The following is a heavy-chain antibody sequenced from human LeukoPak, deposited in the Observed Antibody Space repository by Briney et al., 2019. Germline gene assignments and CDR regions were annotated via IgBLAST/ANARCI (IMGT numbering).Heavy chain of an antibody. Sequence: LETLSLTCTVSGGSISNYYWTWIRQPPGKGLEWIGYIYYSGSTNYNPSLKSRVTISVDTSKNQFSLKLTSVTAADTAVYYCARHTVHNWNDAGAFDIWGQGTMVTVSS. CDR1: GGSISNYY. D-gene: IGHD1-1*01. CDR2: IYYSGST. V-gene: IGHV4-59*08. J-gene: IGHJ3*02. CDR3: ARHTVHNWNDAGAFDI.